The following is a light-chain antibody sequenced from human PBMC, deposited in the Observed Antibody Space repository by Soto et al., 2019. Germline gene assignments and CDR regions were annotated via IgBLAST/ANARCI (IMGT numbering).Light chain of an antibody. CDR1: QTVYHGY. V-gene: IGKV3-11*01. J-gene: IGKJ1*01. CDR2: QTS. Sequence: EIVLTQSPGTLSFSAGERATLSCRASQTVYHGYLAWYQQKPGQAPRLLIYQTSIRAAGIPARFSASGTGTDFTLTISDVQPEDFAVYYCHQRQSWPRTFGQGTKVDIK. CDR3: HQRQSWPRT.